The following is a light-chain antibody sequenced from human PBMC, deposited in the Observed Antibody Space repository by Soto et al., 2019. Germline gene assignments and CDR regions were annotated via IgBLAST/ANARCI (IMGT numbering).Light chain of an antibody. V-gene: IGKV1-5*01. CDR1: QSISSW. CDR2: DAS. CDR3: QQYNSYSPWT. Sequence: DIQMTQSPSTLSASVGDRVTITCRASQSISSWLAWYQQKPGKAPKLLIYDASSLESGVPSRFSGSGSGTEFTLTISSPQPDDFATCYCQQYNSYSPWTFGQGTKVEIK. J-gene: IGKJ1*01.